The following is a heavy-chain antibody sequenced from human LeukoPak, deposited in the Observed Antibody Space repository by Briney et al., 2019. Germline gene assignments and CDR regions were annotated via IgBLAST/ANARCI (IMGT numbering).Heavy chain of an antibody. CDR3: AASSTSLYYMDV. D-gene: IGHD2-2*01. CDR1: GGSISSSTYY. J-gene: IGHJ6*03. Sequence: PSETLSLTCTVSGGSISSSTYYWGWIRQPPGKGLEWIGSIYYSGSTYYNPSLKSRVTISVDTSKNQFSLKLSSVTAADTAVYYCAASSTSLYYMDVWGKGTTVTVSS. V-gene: IGHV4-39*07. CDR2: IYYSGST.